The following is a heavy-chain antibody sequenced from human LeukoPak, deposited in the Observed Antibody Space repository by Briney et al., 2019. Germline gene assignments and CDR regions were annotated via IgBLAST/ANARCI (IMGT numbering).Heavy chain of an antibody. CDR3: ARGHGSGVYFDS. J-gene: IGHJ4*02. V-gene: IGHV1-46*01. CDR2: INPSGGGT. Sequence: ASVKLSCKASGYSFGNYYMNWVRQAPGQGLEWMGIINPSGGGTKNAQKFQGRITMTRDMSTFTVYMELTSLTFEDTAVYYCARGHGSGVYFDSWGQGTLVTVSS. D-gene: IGHD6-19*01. CDR1: GYSFGNYY.